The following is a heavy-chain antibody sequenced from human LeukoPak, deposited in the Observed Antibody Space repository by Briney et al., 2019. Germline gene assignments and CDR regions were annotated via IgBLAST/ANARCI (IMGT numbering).Heavy chain of an antibody. J-gene: IGHJ4*02. CDR3: ARDGPAQMVDFDY. Sequence: ASVKVSCKASGYTFSGTGWYLYWLRQAPGQGRECMGWIYPYTGATHYAQKIQGRVAMNRDTSISTAYMELSSLRPDDTAVYYCARDGPAQMVDFDYWGQGTLVTVSS. CDR1: GYTFSGTGWY. V-gene: IGHV1-2*02. D-gene: IGHD3-10*01. CDR2: IYPYTGAT.